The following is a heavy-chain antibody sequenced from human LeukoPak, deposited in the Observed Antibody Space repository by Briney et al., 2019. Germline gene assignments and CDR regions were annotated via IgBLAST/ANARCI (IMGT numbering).Heavy chain of an antibody. V-gene: IGHV3-9*01. CDR3: ARAGRGPRSFDY. J-gene: IGHJ4*02. D-gene: IGHD2-15*01. Sequence: SGGSLRLSCAASGFTFDDYAMHWVRQAPGKGLEWVSGISWNSGSIGYADSVKGRFTISRDNAKNSLYLQMNSLRAEDTALYYCARAGRGPRSFDYWGQGTLVTVSS. CDR1: GFTFDDYA. CDR2: ISWNSGSI.